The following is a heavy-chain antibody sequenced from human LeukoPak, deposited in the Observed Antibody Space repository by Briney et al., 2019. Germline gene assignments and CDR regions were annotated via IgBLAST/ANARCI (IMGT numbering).Heavy chain of an antibody. CDR1: GGSISSGGYY. CDR3: ARGGAYYDSSGLHY. CDR2: IYYSGST. V-gene: IGHV4-31*03. Sequence: SETLSLTCTVSGGSISSGGYYWSWIRQHPGKGLERIGYIYYSGSTYYNPSLKSRVTISVDTSKNQFSLKLSSVTAADTAVYYCARGGAYYDSSGLHYWGQGTLVTVSS. D-gene: IGHD3-22*01. J-gene: IGHJ4*02.